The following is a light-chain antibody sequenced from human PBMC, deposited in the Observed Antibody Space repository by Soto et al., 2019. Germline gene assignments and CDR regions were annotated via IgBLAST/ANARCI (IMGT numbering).Light chain of an antibody. CDR2: DAS. Sequence: DIQMTQSPSTLSASVGDRVTITCRASQSISSWLAWYQQKPGKAPKLLIYDASSLESGVPSRFSGSGSGTEFTLTISSLQPDDFATYYCQQYNSYPGPPGTFGQGTKVDIK. CDR1: QSISSW. CDR3: QQYNSYPGPPGT. J-gene: IGKJ1*01. V-gene: IGKV1-5*01.